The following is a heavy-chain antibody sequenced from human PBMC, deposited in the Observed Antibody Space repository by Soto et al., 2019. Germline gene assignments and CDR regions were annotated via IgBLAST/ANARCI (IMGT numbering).Heavy chain of an antibody. Sequence: QVQLVQSGAEVKKPGSSVKVSCKASGGTFSSDSFSWVRQAPGQGLEWMGGIIPMFDTPIYAQKFQDRVTMTADECTRSAYMQLSSLGCGDTDVYSCARSGGLDRDVNYWGQGSLVTVSS. CDR2: IIPMFDTP. V-gene: IGHV1-69*12. CDR1: GGTFSSDS. CDR3: ARSGGLDRDVNY. D-gene: IGHD2-15*01. J-gene: IGHJ4*02.